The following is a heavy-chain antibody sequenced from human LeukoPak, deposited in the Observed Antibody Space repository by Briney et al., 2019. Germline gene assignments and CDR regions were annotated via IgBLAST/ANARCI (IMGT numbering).Heavy chain of an antibody. CDR1: GGSISSSSYY. J-gene: IGHJ4*02. D-gene: IGHD1-26*01. Sequence: SETLSLTCTVSGGSISSSSYYWGWIRQPPGKGLEWIGSIHYSGSTKYNPSLESRVTISLDTSKNQVSLKLNSVTVADTAVFYCARDGLAAGATTIFDYWGQGTLVTVSS. CDR3: ARDGLAAGATTIFDY. CDR2: IHYSGST. V-gene: IGHV4-39*02.